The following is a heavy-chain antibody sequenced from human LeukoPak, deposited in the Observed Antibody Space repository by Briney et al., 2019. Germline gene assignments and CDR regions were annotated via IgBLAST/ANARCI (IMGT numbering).Heavy chain of an antibody. CDR2: INPSGGST. J-gene: IGHJ3*02. Sequence: ASVKVSCKASGYTFTSYYMHWVRQAPGQGLEWMGIINPSGGSTSYAQKFQGRVTMTRDTSTSTVYMELSSLRSEDTAVYYCAGDPGDLAAFDIWGQGTIVTVSS. CDR1: GYTFTSYY. D-gene: IGHD3-16*01. CDR3: AGDPGDLAAFDI. V-gene: IGHV1-46*01.